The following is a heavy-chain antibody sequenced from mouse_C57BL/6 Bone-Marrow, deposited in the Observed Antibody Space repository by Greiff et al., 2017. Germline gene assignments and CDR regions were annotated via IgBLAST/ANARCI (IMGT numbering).Heavy chain of an antibody. V-gene: IGHV1-26*01. D-gene: IGHD1-1*01. J-gene: IGHJ2*01. Sequence: EVQLQQSGPELVKPGASVKISCKASGYTFTDYYMNWVKQSHGKSLEWIGDINPNNGGTGYNQKFKGKATLTVDKSSSTAYMELRSLTSEDSAVYYCARGGYYGSSFDYWGQGTTLTVSS. CDR3: ARGGYYGSSFDY. CDR2: INPNNGGT. CDR1: GYTFTDYY.